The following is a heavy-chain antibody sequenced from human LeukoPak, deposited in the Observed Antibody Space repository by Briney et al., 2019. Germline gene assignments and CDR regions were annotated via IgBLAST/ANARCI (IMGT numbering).Heavy chain of an antibody. CDR3: AKDGLLGYCSGGSCYYFDY. CDR1: GFTFSSYG. CDR2: ISYDGSNK. J-gene: IGHJ4*02. Sequence: PGGSLRLSCAASGFTFSSYGMHWVRQAPGKGLEWVAVISYDGSNKYYADSVKGRFTISRDNSKNTLYLQMNSLRAEDTAVYYCAKDGLLGYCSGGSCYYFDYRGQGTLVTVSS. V-gene: IGHV3-30*18. D-gene: IGHD2-15*01.